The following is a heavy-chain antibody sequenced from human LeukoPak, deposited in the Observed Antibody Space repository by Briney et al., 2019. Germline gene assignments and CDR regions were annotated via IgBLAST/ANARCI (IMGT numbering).Heavy chain of an antibody. CDR3: AREFGYSYGSDY. CDR2: INPNSGGT. J-gene: IGHJ4*02. CDR1: GYTFTGYY. D-gene: IGHD5-18*01. Sequence: ASVKVSCTASGYTFTGYYMHWVRQAPGQGLAWMGWINPNSGGTNYAQKFQGRVTMTRDTSISTAYMELSRLRSDVTAVYYCAREFGYSYGSDYWGQGTLVTVSS. V-gene: IGHV1-2*02.